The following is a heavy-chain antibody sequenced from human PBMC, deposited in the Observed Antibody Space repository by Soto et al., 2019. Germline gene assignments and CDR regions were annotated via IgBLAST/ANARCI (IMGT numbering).Heavy chain of an antibody. D-gene: IGHD3-10*01. CDR2: ISYDGSNK. Sequence: QVQLVESGGGVVQPGRSLRLSCAASGFTFSSYGMHWVRQAPGKGLEWVAVISYDGSNKYYADSVKGRFTISRDNSKNTLYLQMNSLRAEDTAVYYCAKGSRGSGSYYNYYFDYWGQGTLVTVSS. V-gene: IGHV3-30*18. J-gene: IGHJ4*02. CDR1: GFTFSSYG. CDR3: AKGSRGSGSYYNYYFDY.